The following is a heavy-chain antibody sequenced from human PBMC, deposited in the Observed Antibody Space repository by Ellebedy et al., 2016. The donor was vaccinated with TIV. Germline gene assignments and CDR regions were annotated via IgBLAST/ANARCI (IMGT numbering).Heavy chain of an antibody. J-gene: IGHJ4*02. D-gene: IGHD3-16*02. CDR2: INHSGST. CDR1: GGSFSGYY. CDR3: ASPFFGGVIGKDY. V-gene: IGHV4-34*01. Sequence: MPSETLSLTCAVYGGSFSGYYWSWIRQPPGRGLEWIGEINHSGSTNYNPSLKSRVTISVDTSKNQFSLKLSSVTAADTAVYYCASPFFGGVIGKDYWGQGTLVTVSS.